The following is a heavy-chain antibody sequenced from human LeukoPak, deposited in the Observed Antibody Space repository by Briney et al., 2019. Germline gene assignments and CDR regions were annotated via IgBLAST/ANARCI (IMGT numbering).Heavy chain of an antibody. CDR1: GFTFSSYS. J-gene: IGHJ6*03. CDR3: ARIGGSGGYYNIYCMDL. V-gene: IGHV3-21*01. CDR2: ISSGSTYI. D-gene: IGHD3-10*01. Sequence: PGGSLRLSCAASGFTFSSYSMNWVRQAPGKGLEWVSSISSGSTYIYYADSVKGRFTISRDNAKNSLYLQMNSLRAEDTAVYYCARIGGSGGYYNIYCMDLWGKGTTVTVSS.